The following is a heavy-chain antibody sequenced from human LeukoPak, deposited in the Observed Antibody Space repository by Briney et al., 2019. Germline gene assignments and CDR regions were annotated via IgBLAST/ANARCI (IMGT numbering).Heavy chain of an antibody. D-gene: IGHD3-9*01. J-gene: IGHJ4*02. Sequence: PSETLSLTCAVYGGSFSGYYWNWIRQPPGKGLEWIGEINHSGSTNYNPSLKSRVTISVDTSKNQFSLKLSSVTAADTAVYYCARGSRHFDWLPRLRVGYFDYWGQGTLVTVSS. CDR2: INHSGST. CDR3: ARGSRHFDWLPRLRVGYFDY. V-gene: IGHV4-34*01. CDR1: GGSFSGYY.